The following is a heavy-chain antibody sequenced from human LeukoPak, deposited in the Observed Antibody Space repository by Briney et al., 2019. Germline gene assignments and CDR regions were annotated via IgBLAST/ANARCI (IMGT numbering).Heavy chain of an antibody. D-gene: IGHD6-13*01. V-gene: IGHV1-69*04. CDR1: GGTFSSYT. CDR3: ARELASIAAAGTFDY. Sequence: SVKVSCKASGGTFSSYTISWVRQAPGQGLEWMGRIIPILGIANYAQKFQGRVTITADKSTSTAYMELSSLRSEDTAVYYCARELASIAAAGTFDYWGQGTLVTVSS. J-gene: IGHJ4*02. CDR2: IIPILGIA.